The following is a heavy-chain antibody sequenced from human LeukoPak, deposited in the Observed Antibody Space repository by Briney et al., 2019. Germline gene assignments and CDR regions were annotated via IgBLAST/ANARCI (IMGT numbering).Heavy chain of an antibody. J-gene: IGHJ6*03. D-gene: IGHD3-10*01. CDR3: ARQGRGSGSYYNVGFFYYYYMDV. CDR1: GYSFTSYW. V-gene: IGHV5-51*01. Sequence: GESLKISCKGSGYSFTSYWIGWVRQMPGKGLEWMGIIYPGDSDTRYSPSFQGQVTISADKSISTAYLQWSSLKASDTAMYYCARQGRGSGSYYNVGFFYYYYMDVWGKGTTVTVSS. CDR2: IYPGDSDT.